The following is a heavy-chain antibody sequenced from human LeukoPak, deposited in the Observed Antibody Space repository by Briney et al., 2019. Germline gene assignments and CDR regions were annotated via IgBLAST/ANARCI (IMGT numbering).Heavy chain of an antibody. J-gene: IGHJ1*01. CDR1: GFTFDDYA. V-gene: IGHV3-9*01. CDR3: AKDYNPGEYFQH. CDR2: ISWNSGSI. Sequence: GGSLRLSCAASGFTFDDYAMHWVRQAPGKGLEWVSGISWNSGSIGYADSVKGRFTISRDNAKNSLYLQMNSLRAEDTALYYCAKDYNPGEYFQHWGQGTLVTVSS. D-gene: IGHD5-24*01.